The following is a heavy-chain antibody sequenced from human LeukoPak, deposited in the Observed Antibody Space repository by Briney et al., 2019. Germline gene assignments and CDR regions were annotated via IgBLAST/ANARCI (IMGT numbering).Heavy chain of an antibody. CDR1: GFTFSSYA. Sequence: GGSLRLSCAASGFTFSSYAMSWVRQAPGKGLEWASAISGSGGSTYYADSVKGRFTISRDNSKNTLYLQTNSLRAEYTAVYYCASPSGMTYGYVDYWGQGTLVTVSS. V-gene: IGHV3-23*01. CDR2: ISGSGGST. CDR3: ASPSGMTYGYVDY. D-gene: IGHD1-14*01. J-gene: IGHJ4*02.